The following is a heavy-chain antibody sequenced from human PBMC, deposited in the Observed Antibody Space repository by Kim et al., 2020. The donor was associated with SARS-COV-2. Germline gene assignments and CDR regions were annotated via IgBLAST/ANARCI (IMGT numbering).Heavy chain of an antibody. V-gene: IGHV5-51*01. Sequence: GESLKISCKGSGYSFTSYWIGWVRQMPGKGLEWMGIIYPGDSDTRYSPSFQGQVTISADKSISTAYLQWSSLKASDTAMYYCARSDSSSWYGSYDAFDIWGQGTMVTVSS. J-gene: IGHJ3*02. CDR3: ARSDSSSWYGSYDAFDI. D-gene: IGHD6-13*01. CDR1: GYSFTSYW. CDR2: IYPGDSDT.